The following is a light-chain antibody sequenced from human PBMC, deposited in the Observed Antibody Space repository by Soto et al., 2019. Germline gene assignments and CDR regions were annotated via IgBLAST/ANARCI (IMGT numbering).Light chain of an antibody. CDR1: QGISSY. V-gene: IGKV1-8*01. CDR2: AAS. CDR3: QQYYSYPYT. Sequence: AIRMTQSPSSFSASTGDRVTITCRASQGISSYLAWYQQKPGKAPKLLIYAASTLQSGVPSRFSGSGSGTDFTHTISCLQSEDFATYYCQQYYSYPYTFGQGTKLEIK. J-gene: IGKJ2*01.